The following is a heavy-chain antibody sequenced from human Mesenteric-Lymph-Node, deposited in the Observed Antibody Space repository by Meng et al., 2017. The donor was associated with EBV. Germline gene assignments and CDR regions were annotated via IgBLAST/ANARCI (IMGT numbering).Heavy chain of an antibody. CDR2: IYHSGST. D-gene: IGHD4-17*01. Sequence: VSDDSNSRNWRSWVRQSPAKGLEWIGEIYHSGSTNYNPSLKSRVTISEDKSKNQISLKLSSVTAADTAVYYCARDPSVTTGNWFDPWGQGTLVTVSS. CDR1: DDSNSRNW. J-gene: IGHJ5*02. V-gene: IGHV4-4*02. CDR3: ARDPSVTTGNWFDP.